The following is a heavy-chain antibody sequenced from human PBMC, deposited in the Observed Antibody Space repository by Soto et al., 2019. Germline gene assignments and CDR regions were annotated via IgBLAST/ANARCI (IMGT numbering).Heavy chain of an antibody. D-gene: IGHD6-6*01. CDR2: IYYSGST. J-gene: IGHJ6*02. V-gene: IGHV4-39*01. CDR1: GGSISSSSYY. Sequence: SETLSLTCTVSGGSISSSSYYWGWIRQPPGKGLEWIGSIYYSGSTYYNPSLKSRVTISVDTSKNQFSLKPSSVTAADTAVYYCARRGSSSSYYYYGMDVWGQGTTVTVSS. CDR3: ARRGSSSSYYYYGMDV.